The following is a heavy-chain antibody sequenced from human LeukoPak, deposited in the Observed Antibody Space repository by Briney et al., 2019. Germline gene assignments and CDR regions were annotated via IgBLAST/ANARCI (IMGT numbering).Heavy chain of an antibody. CDR1: GDSVSSNGAA. CDR2: TYYRSKWYN. Sequence: PSQTLSLTCAISGDSVSSNGAAWNWIRQSPSSGLEWLGRTYYRSKWYNDYAVSVKSRIFINPDTSKNQFSLHLNSVTPDDTAVYYCARDSEIGLDACDIWGQGTMVTVSS. CDR3: ARDSEIGLDACDI. D-gene: IGHD1-14*01. J-gene: IGHJ3*02. V-gene: IGHV6-1*01.